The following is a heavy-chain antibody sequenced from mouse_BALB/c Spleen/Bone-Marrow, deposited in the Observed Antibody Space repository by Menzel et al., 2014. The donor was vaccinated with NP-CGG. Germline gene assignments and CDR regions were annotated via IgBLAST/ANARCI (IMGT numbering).Heavy chain of an antibody. CDR3: ARGWLRSWFPY. Sequence: EVQGVESGPGLVKPGASVKISCEASGSTFTDYNIHWVKQSHGKSLDWIGHVYPYNGDTGYSQKFGSRATLTVDNSSTTAYMELRGLTSEDSAVYYCARGWLRSWFPYWGQGTLVTVSA. CDR2: VYPYNGDT. CDR1: GSTFTDYN. V-gene: IGHV1S29*02. J-gene: IGHJ3*01. D-gene: IGHD2-2*01.